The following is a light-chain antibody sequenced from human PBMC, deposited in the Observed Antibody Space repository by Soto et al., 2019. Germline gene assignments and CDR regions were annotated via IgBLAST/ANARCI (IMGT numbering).Light chain of an antibody. CDR1: QSVSGW. V-gene: IGKV1-5*03. J-gene: IGKJ4*01. CDR2: KAS. CDR3: QHYDTYPLT. Sequence: DIQMTQSPSTLSAPVGDRVTITCRASQSVSGWLAWYQQRPGKAPNLLVSKASSLESGVPSRFSGSGSGTEFTLTISSLQPDDFATYYCQHYDTYPLTFGGGTKLEIK.